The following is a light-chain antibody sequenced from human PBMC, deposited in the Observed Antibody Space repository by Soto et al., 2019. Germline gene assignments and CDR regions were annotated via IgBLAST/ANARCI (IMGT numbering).Light chain of an antibody. CDR1: QDIGNY. Sequence: DIQLTQSPSSLSASVGDRITITCQASQDIGNYLNWYQQKPGKAPKLLIYDAFTLESGVPSRFSGSGSGTDFTFTISSLQPEDFATYYCLQDYSFPLTFGGGTKVDIK. CDR3: LQDYSFPLT. V-gene: IGKV1-33*01. J-gene: IGKJ4*01. CDR2: DAF.